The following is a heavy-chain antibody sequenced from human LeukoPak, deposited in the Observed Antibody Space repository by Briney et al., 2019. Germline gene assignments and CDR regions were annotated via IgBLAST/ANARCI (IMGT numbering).Heavy chain of an antibody. V-gene: IGHV4-34*01. CDR1: GGSFSGYY. Sequence: SETLSLTCAVYGGSFSGYYWSWIRQPPGKGLEWIGEINYSGSTNYNPSLKSRVTISVDTSKNQFSLKLSSVTAADTAVYYCARGRILWFGELYYFDYWGQGTPVTVSS. CDR2: INYSGST. CDR3: ARGRILWFGELYYFDY. D-gene: IGHD3-10*01. J-gene: IGHJ4*02.